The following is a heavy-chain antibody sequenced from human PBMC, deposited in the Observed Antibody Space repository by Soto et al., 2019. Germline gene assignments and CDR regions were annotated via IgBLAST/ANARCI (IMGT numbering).Heavy chain of an antibody. CDR2: ISNTGST. CDR3: ATSYYCVSGRREFDY. CDR1: GGSVSSGSYY. V-gene: IGHV4-61*01. D-gene: IGHD3-10*01. J-gene: IGHJ4*02. Sequence: QVQLQEWGPGLVKPSETLSLTCTVSGGSVSSGSYYWSWIREPPGKGLEWIGYISNTGSTTYNPSLRSRASISLDTANNQFSLKLTSVTAADSAVYYCATSYYCVSGRREFDYWGQGTLVTVSS.